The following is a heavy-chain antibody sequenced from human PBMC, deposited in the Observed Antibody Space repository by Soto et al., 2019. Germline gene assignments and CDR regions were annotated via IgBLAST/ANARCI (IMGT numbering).Heavy chain of an antibody. V-gene: IGHV1-3*01. CDR2: INAGNGNT. D-gene: IGHD2-2*01. CDR1: GYTFTSYA. J-gene: IGHJ4*02. Sequence: QVQLVQSGAEVKKPGASVKVSCKASGYTFTSYAMHWVRQAPGQRLEWMGWINAGNGNTKYSQKFQGRVTITRDTSASTAYMELSSLRSEDTAVYYCASSEIVVVPAATDFDYWGQGTLVTVSS. CDR3: ASSEIVVVPAATDFDY.